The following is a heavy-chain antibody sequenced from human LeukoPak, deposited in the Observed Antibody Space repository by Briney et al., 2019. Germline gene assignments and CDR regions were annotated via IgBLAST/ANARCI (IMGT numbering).Heavy chain of an antibody. V-gene: IGHV3-33*05. CDR2: ISYDGSNK. D-gene: IGHD2-21*02. CDR3: AKDFVVVPGNVNYFDY. Sequence: GGSLRLSCAASGFTFSSYGMHWVRQAPGKGLEWVAVISYDGSNKYYADSVKGRFTISKDNSKNTLYVQMKSLRVEDTAVYYCAKDFVVVPGNVNYFDYWGQGTLVTVSS. CDR1: GFTFSSYG. J-gene: IGHJ4*02.